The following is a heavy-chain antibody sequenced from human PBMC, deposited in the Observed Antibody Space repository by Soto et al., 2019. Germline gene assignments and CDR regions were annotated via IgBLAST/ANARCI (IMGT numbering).Heavy chain of an antibody. CDR1: GYTFTSYY. CDR2: INPSGGST. CDR3: ARDARIHGGVANWFDP. Sequence: GASVKVSCKASGYTFTSYYMHWVRQAPGQGLEWMGIINPSGGSTSYAQKFQGRVTMTRDTSTSTVYMELSSLRSEDTAVYYCARDARIHGGVANWFDPWGQGTLVTVSS. J-gene: IGHJ5*02. D-gene: IGHD3-16*01. V-gene: IGHV1-46*01.